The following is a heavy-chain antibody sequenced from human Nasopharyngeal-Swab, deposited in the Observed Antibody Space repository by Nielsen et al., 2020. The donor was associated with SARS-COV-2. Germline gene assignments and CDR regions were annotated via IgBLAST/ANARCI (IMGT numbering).Heavy chain of an antibody. CDR2: INTNTGNP. J-gene: IGHJ6*02. Sequence: ASVKVSCKASGYTFTSYDMNWVRQAPGQGLEWMGWINTNTGNPTYAQGFTGRFVFSLDTSVSTAYLQISSLKAEDTAVYYCAREAAAGIVYGMDVWGQGTTVTVSS. V-gene: IGHV7-4-1*02. CDR3: AREAAAGIVYGMDV. D-gene: IGHD6-13*01. CDR1: GYTFTSYD.